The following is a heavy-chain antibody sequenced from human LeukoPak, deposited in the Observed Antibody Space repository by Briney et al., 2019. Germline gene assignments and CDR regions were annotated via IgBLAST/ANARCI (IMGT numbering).Heavy chain of an antibody. Sequence: ASVKVSCKVSGYTLTELSMHWARQAPGKGLEWMGGFDPEDGETIYAQKFQGRVTMTEDTSIDTAYMELSSLRSEDTAVYYCATDISGSYSFDYWGQGTLVTVSS. CDR3: ATDISGSYSFDY. CDR1: GYTLTELS. CDR2: FDPEDGET. J-gene: IGHJ4*02. V-gene: IGHV1-24*01. D-gene: IGHD1-26*01.